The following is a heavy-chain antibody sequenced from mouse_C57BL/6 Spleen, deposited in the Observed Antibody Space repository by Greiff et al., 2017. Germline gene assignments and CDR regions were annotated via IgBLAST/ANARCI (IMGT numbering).Heavy chain of an antibody. CDR2: IYPGSGNT. D-gene: IGHD1-1*01. CDR1: GYTFTDYY. Sequence: VQLQQSGAELVRPGASVKLSCKASGYTFTDYYINWVKQRPGQGLEWIARIYPGSGNTYYNEKFKGKATLTAEKSSSTAYMQLSSLTSEDSAVYFCARLYYYGSSYADYWRQGTTHTVSS. J-gene: IGHJ2*01. V-gene: IGHV1-76*01. CDR3: ARLYYYGSSYADY.